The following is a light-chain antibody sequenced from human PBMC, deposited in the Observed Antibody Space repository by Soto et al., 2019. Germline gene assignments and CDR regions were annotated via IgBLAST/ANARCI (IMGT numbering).Light chain of an antibody. V-gene: IGLV4-69*01. Sequence: QLVLTQSPSASASLGASVKLTCTLSSGHSSYAIAWHQQQPEKGPRYLMKLNSDGSHSKGDGTPDRFSGSSSGAERYLTISSLPSEDEVDYYCQTWGTGIVVFGGGTKLTVL. CDR2: LNSDGSH. CDR1: SGHSSYA. CDR3: QTWGTGIVV. J-gene: IGLJ2*01.